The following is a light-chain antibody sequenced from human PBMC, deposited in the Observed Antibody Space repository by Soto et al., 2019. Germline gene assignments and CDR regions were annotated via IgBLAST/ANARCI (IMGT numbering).Light chain of an antibody. CDR1: SSNIGAGYY. J-gene: IGLJ3*02. V-gene: IGLV1-40*01. CDR3: QSYDSSLSGSV. Sequence: QSVLTQPPSVSGAPGQRVTISCTGSSSNIGAGYYVDWYQQLPGTAPKLLIYGNSNRPSGVPDRFSGSKSGTSASLAITGLQAEDEADYYCQSYDSSLSGSVFGGGTKLTV. CDR2: GNS.